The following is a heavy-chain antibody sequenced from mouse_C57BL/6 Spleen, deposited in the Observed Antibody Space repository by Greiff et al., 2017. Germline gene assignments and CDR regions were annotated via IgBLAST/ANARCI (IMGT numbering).Heavy chain of an antibody. CDR3: TGGVAYFDV. CDR2: IRLKSDNYAT. V-gene: IGHV6-3*01. D-gene: IGHD1-1*02. J-gene: IGHJ1*03. CDR1: GFTFSNYW. Sequence: EVKLEESGGGLVQPGGSMKLSCVASGFTFSNYWMNWVRQSPEKGLEWVAQIRLKSDNYATHYAESVKGRFTISRDDSKSSVYLQMNNLRAEDTGIYYCTGGVAYFDVWGTGTTVTVSS.